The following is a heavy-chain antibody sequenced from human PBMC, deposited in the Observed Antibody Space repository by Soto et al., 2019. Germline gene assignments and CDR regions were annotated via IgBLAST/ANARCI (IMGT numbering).Heavy chain of an antibody. CDR2: VSGSGDST. J-gene: IGHJ5*02. V-gene: IGHV3-23*01. Sequence: GGSLRLSCAASGFTFSSYAMSWVRQAPGKGLEWVSAVSGSGDSTYYADSVKGRFTISRDNSKNTLYLQTDSLRAEDTAVYHCAKDIAAVISYSWFDPWGQGTLVTVSS. CDR3: AKDIAAVISYSWFDP. D-gene: IGHD6-25*01. CDR1: GFTFSSYA.